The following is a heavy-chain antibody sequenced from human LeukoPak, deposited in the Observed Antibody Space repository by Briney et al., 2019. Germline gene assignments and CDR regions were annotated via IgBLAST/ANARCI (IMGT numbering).Heavy chain of an antibody. J-gene: IGHJ6*03. D-gene: IGHD3-10*01. V-gene: IGHV5-51*01. CDR1: GYSFTSYW. CDR2: IYPGDSDT. CDR3: ARQLGNGGHYYYYMDV. Sequence: GESLKISCKGSGYSFTSYWIGWVRQMPGKGLEWVGIIYPGDSDTRYSPSFQGQVTISADKSISTAYLQWSSLKASDTAMYYCARQLGNGGHYYYYMDVWGKGTTVTISS.